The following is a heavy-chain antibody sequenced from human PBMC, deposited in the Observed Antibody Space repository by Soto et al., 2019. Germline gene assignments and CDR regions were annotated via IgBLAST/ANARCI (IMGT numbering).Heavy chain of an antibody. J-gene: IGHJ4*02. CDR3: ARRRRDGYNPLDY. CDR1: GRSISSSNW. D-gene: IGHD5-12*01. V-gene: IGHV4-4*02. CDR2: IYHSGST. Sequence: PAKTLSLTCAVSGRSISSSNWLRLFRDAPGKGLEWIGEIYHSGSTNYNPSLKSRVTISVDKSKNQFSLKLSSVTAADTAVYYCARRRRDGYNPLDYWGQGTLVTVSS.